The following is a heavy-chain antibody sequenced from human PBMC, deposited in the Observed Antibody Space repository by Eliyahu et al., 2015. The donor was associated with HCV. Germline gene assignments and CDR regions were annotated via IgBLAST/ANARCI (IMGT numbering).Heavy chain of an antibody. CDR2: INWNGGST. Sequence: EMQVVESGGGVVRPGGSLRLSCVASGFTXXDYGMNWVRQAPGKGLEGVAGINWNGGSTNYADSVKGRFTISRDNAKSSLYLQMNSLRAEDTAFYHCARDLSGSYYNAPWFDPWGQGTLVTVSS. CDR1: GFTXXDYG. D-gene: IGHD3-10*01. J-gene: IGHJ5*02. CDR3: ARDLSGSYYNAPWFDP. V-gene: IGHV3-20*01.